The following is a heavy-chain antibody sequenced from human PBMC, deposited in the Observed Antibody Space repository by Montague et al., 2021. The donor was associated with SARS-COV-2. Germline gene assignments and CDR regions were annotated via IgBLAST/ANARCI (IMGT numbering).Heavy chain of an antibody. D-gene: IGHD3-22*01. J-gene: IGHJ6*03. CDR1: GGSFSGHY. CDR2: INNSGST. CDR3: ARGRIEVSMIVVVLTGASYYMDV. Sequence: SETLSLTCAVYGGSFSGHYWSWIRQPPGKGLEWIGEINNSGSTNYNPSPKSRVTISVDTSKNQFSLKLHSVTAADTAVYYCARGRIEVSMIVVVLTGASYYMDVWGKGTTVTVSS. V-gene: IGHV4-34*01.